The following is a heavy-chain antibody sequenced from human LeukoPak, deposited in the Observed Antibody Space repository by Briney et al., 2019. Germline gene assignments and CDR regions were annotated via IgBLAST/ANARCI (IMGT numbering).Heavy chain of an antibody. Sequence: GGSLRLSCAASGLTFSSYAMSWVRQAPGKGLEWVSVISGSGDSAYYADSVKGRFTISRDNSKNTLYLQMDSLRAEDTAIYYCAKTSSTSCYSCVFDYWGQGTMVTVSS. J-gene: IGHJ3*01. D-gene: IGHD2-2*01. CDR3: AKTSSTSCYSCVFDY. CDR2: ISGSGDSA. CDR1: GLTFSSYA. V-gene: IGHV3-23*01.